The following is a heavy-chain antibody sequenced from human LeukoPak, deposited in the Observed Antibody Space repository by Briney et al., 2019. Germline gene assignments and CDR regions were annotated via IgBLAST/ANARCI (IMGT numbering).Heavy chain of an antibody. J-gene: IGHJ4*02. CDR1: GFTFTDHY. CDR3: VREGEGPLSKDFDY. CDR2: IGPHSTFT. Sequence: ASMKVSCKSSGFTFTDHYIHWVRQAPGQGLEWMGYIGPHSTFTSSPQESQGRVTMTRDTSMTTAYMELTRLTSDDTAVYYCVREGEGPLSKDFDYWGQGTLVTVSS. V-gene: IGHV1-2*02. D-gene: IGHD2/OR15-2a*01.